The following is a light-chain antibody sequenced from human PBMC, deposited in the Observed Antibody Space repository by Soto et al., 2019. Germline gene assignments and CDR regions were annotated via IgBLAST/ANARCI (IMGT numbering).Light chain of an antibody. CDR2: TSS. Sequence: DIQITQSPASLSESVGDRVTVTCRASQSIGRNLNWYQQKPGKAPKLLIYTSSNLQSGVPSRFSGSGSGTDFILTIRSLQPEDFASYYCQQSYSTPPTFGQGTKVDIK. V-gene: IGKV1-39*01. J-gene: IGKJ1*01. CDR1: QSIGRN. CDR3: QQSYSTPPT.